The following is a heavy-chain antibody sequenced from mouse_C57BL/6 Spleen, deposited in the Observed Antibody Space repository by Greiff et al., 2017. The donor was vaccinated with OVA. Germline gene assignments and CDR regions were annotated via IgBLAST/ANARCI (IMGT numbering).Heavy chain of an antibody. CDR1: GYTFTSYT. CDR2: INPSSGYT. V-gene: IGHV1-4*01. D-gene: IGHD3-1*01. Sequence: QVQLQQSGAELARPGASVKMSCKASGYTFTSYTMHWVKQRPGQGLEWIGYINPSSGYTKYNQKFKDKATLTADKSSSTAYMQLSSLTSEDSAVYYCASLGPPWFAYWGQGTLVTVSA. J-gene: IGHJ3*01. CDR3: ASLGPPWFAY.